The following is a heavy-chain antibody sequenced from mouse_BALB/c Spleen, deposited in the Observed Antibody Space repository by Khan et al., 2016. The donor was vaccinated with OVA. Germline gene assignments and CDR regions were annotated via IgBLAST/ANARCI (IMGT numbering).Heavy chain of an antibody. Sequence: EVQLQESGPDLVKPSQSLSLTCTVTGYSITSGYSWHWIRQFPGNILEWMGYIHYSGSTNYNPSLKSRISITRDTSKKQFFLQLNSVTSEDTATXSCASAGRGFHYWGQGTLVTVSA. J-gene: IGHJ3*01. CDR3: ASAGRGFHY. CDR1: GYSITSGYS. V-gene: IGHV3-1*02. CDR2: IHYSGST.